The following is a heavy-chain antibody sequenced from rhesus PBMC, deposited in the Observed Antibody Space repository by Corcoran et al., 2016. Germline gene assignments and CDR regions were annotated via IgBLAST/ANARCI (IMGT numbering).Heavy chain of an antibody. D-gene: IGHD4-29*01. J-gene: IGHJ2*01. V-gene: IGHV1S2*01. CDR1: GYTFTDYY. CDR3: ASGSSYVHDLYFDL. Sequence: QVQLVQSGAEVKKPGSSVKVSCKASGYTFTDYYMHWVRQAPPQGLEWMGWINPYNCNTKYAPKIPARVTMTRDTSTSTAYKELSSLSSEDTAVYYCASGSSYVHDLYFDLWGPGTPITISS. CDR2: INPYNCNT.